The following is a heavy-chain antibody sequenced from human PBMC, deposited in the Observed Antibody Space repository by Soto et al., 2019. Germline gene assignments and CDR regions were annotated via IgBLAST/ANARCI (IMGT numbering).Heavy chain of an antibody. CDR3: AKDQGSSWYEIDY. CDR2: ISGSGGST. CDR1: GFPLYNYS. V-gene: IGHV3-23*01. J-gene: IGHJ4*02. Sequence: GGSPKTSCAASGFPLYNYSLTRGRPAPGKGLEWVSTISGSGGSTYYADSVKGRFTISRDNSKNTLYLQMNSLRAEDTAVYYCAKDQGSSWYEIDYWGQGTLVTVSS. D-gene: IGHD6-13*01.